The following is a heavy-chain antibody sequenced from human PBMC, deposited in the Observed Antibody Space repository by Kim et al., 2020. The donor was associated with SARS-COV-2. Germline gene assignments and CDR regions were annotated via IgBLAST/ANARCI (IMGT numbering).Heavy chain of an antibody. Sequence: GGSLRLSCAASGFTFSSYGMHWVRQAPGKGLEWVAVISYDGSNKYYADSVKGRFTISRDNSKNTLYLQMNSLRAEDTAVYYCAKGGPIIAVAGGRYFDLWGRGTLVTVSS. CDR3: AKGGPIIAVAGGRYFDL. D-gene: IGHD6-19*01. J-gene: IGHJ2*01. V-gene: IGHV3-30*18. CDR1: GFTFSSYG. CDR2: ISYDGSNK.